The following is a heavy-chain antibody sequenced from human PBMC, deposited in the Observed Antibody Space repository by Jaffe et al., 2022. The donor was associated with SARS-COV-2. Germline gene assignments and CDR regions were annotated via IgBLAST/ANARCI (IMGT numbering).Heavy chain of an antibody. CDR3: AKEASFTDDGHDAFDI. CDR2: ISGSGGST. Sequence: EVQLLESGGGLVQPGGSLRLSCAASGFTFSSYAMSWVRQAPGKGLEWVSAISGSGGSTYYADSVKGRFTISRDNSKNTLYLQMNSLRAEDTAVYYCAKEASFTDDGHDAFDIWGQGTMVTVSS. V-gene: IGHV3-23*01. D-gene: IGHD1-1*01. J-gene: IGHJ3*02. CDR1: GFTFSSYA.